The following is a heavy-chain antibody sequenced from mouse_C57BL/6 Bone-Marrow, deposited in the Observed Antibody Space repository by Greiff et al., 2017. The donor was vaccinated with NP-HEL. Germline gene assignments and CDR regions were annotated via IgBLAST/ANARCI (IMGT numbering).Heavy chain of an antibody. CDR2: IYPGSGST. CDR3: GRWEVTTLEFAY. CDR1: GYTFTSYW. D-gene: IGHD2-2*01. J-gene: IGHJ3*01. V-gene: IGHV1-55*01. Sequence: VQLQQPGAELVKPGASVKMSCKASGYTFTSYWITWVKQRPGQGLEWIGDIYPGSGSTNYNEKFKSKATLTVDTSSSTAYMQLSSLTSEDSAVFYWGRWEVTTLEFAYWGQGTLVTVSA.